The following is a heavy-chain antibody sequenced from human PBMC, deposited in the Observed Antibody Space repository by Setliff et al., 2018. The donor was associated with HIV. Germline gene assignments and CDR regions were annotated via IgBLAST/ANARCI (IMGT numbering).Heavy chain of an antibody. V-gene: IGHV1-46*01. D-gene: IGHD3-10*01. J-gene: IGHJ3*02. CDR2: INPSSGNT. Sequence: ASVKVSCKASGYTFTSYYMHWVRQAPGQGLEWMGIINPSSGNTNYAQKLQGRVTMTTDTSTSTAYMELRNLRSDDTAVYYCARAPKRVYYYGSGTYLHDAFDIWGQGTMVTVSS. CDR1: GYTFTSYY. CDR3: ARAPKRVYYYGSGTYLHDAFDI.